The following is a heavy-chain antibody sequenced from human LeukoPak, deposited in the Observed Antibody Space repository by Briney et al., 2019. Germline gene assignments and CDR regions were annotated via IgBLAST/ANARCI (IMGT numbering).Heavy chain of an antibody. Sequence: PGGSLRLSCAASGFTFSDYYMSWIRQAPGKGLEWVSSISSSDNTIYYTDSVKGRFAISRDNAKNSLYLQMKSLRAEDTAVYYCARGFYTDDQWGQGTLVTVSS. CDR1: GFTFSDYY. CDR3: ARGFYTDDQ. CDR2: ISSSDNTI. D-gene: IGHD2/OR15-2a*01. V-gene: IGHV3-11*04. J-gene: IGHJ5*02.